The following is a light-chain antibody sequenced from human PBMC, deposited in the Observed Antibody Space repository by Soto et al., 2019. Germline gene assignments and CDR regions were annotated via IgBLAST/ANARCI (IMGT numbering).Light chain of an antibody. V-gene: IGLV2-23*01. CDR1: RTDVGSFL. Sequence: QSALTQPASVSGSPGQSVTISCTGTRTDVGSFLVSWYQQYPGKAPRLIVYEAEKRPSGVSNRFSGSKFANTASLTISGLQAEDEADYFCCSYAGSSTFVFGSGTKLTVL. CDR3: CSYAGSSTFV. CDR2: EAE. J-gene: IGLJ1*01.